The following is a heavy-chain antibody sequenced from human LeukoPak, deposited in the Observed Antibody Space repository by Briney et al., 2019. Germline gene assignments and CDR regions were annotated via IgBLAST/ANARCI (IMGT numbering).Heavy chain of an antibody. J-gene: IGHJ4*02. Sequence: GGSLRLSCAASGFTFSTYAMSWVRQAPGKGLEWVSAISGSGGSTYYADSVKGRFTISRDNSKNTLYLQMNSLRAEDTAVYYCAKGSYYDSSGSFYFDYWGQGTLVTVSS. CDR2: ISGSGGST. CDR1: GFTFSTYA. CDR3: AKGSYYDSSGSFYFDY. V-gene: IGHV3-23*01. D-gene: IGHD3-22*01.